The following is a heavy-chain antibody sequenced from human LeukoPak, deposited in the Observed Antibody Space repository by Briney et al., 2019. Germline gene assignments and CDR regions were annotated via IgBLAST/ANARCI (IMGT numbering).Heavy chain of an antibody. D-gene: IGHD3-16*02. CDR1: GGSISSSSYY. V-gene: IGHV4-39*07. CDR2: IYYSGST. J-gene: IGHJ4*02. CDR3: ARLLGPLDYVWGSSRSK. Sequence: SETLSLTCTVSGGSISSSSYYWGWIRQPPGKGLEWIGSIYYSGSTYYNPSLKSRVTISVDTSKNQFSLKLNSVTAADTAVYYCARLLGPLDYVWGSSRSKWGQGTLVTVSS.